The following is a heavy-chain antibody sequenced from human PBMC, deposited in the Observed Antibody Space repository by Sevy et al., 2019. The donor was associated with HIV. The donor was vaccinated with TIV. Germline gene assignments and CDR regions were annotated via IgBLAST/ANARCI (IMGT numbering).Heavy chain of an antibody. CDR1: GYTFTSYW. CDR3: ARPFYYDSRRGRAFDI. J-gene: IGHJ3*02. Sequence: GESLKISCKGSGYTFTSYWIGWVRQVPGKGLEWMGMIYPGDSDIRYSPSFQGQVTISADTSINTAYLQWSSLKASDTAVYYCARPFYYDSRRGRAFDIWGQGTRVTVSS. CDR2: IYPGDSDI. D-gene: IGHD3-16*01. V-gene: IGHV5-51*01.